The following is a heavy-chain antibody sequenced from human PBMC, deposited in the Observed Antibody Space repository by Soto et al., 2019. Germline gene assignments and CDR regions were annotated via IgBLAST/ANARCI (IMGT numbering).Heavy chain of an antibody. CDR2: ISGSGGST. D-gene: IGHD3-10*01. CDR3: ASGGITMVRGVIKGYYGMDV. Sequence: EVQLLESGGGLVQPGGSLRLSCAASGFTFSSYAMSWVRQAPGKGLEWVSAISGSGGSTYYADSVKGRFTISRDNSKNTLYLQMNSLRAEDTAVYYCASGGITMVRGVIKGYYGMDVWGQGTTVTVSS. J-gene: IGHJ6*02. V-gene: IGHV3-23*01. CDR1: GFTFSSYA.